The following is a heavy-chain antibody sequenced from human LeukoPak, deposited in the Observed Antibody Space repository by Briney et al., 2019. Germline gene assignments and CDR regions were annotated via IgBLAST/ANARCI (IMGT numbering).Heavy chain of an antibody. CDR3: ARGQYGGYDSIGDY. V-gene: IGHV3-74*01. J-gene: IGHJ4*02. CDR1: GFTFSSYC. D-gene: IGHD5-12*01. Sequence: PGGSLRLSCAASGFTFSSYCMHWVRQAPGKGLVWVSRINSDGSNTDYADSVKGRITISRDNAKNTLFLQMNSLRDEDTAVYYCARGQYGGYDSIGDYWGQGTLVTVSS. CDR2: INSDGSNT.